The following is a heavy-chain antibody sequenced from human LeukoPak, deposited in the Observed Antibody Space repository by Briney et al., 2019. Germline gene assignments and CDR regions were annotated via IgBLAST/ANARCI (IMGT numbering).Heavy chain of an antibody. Sequence: PSETLSLTCTVSGGSISSYYWSWIRQPPGKGLEWIGYIYYSGSTNYNPSLKSRVTISVDTSKNQFSLKLSSVTAADTAVYYCAGQLVAATPPFDYWGQGTLVTVSS. D-gene: IGHD2-15*01. CDR1: GGSISSYY. J-gene: IGHJ4*02. V-gene: IGHV4-59*01. CDR3: AGQLVAATPPFDY. CDR2: IYYSGST.